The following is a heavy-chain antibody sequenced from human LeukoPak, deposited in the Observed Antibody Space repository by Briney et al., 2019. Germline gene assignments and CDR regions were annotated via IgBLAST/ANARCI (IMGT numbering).Heavy chain of an antibody. CDR2: IYSGGST. J-gene: IGHJ4*02. D-gene: IGHD5-24*01. CDR1: GFTVSSNY. V-gene: IGHV3-66*01. Sequence: PGGSLRLSCAASGFTVSSNYMSWVRQAPGKGLEWVSVIYSGGSTYYADSVKGRFTISRENSKNTLYLQMNSLRAEDTAVYYCARNAFRDGYNYLGYWGQGTLVTVSS. CDR3: ARNAFRDGYNYLGY.